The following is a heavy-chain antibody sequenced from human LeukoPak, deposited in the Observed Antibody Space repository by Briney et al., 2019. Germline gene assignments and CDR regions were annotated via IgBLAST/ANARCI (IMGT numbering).Heavy chain of an antibody. J-gene: IGHJ4*02. D-gene: IGHD3-22*01. CDR2: IYTSGST. Sequence: SETLSLTCTVSGGSISSYYWSWIRQPAGKGLEWIGRIYTSGSTNYNPSLKSRVTMSVDASKNQFSLKLSSVTAADTAVYYCARGGYYYDSSGYYYFDYWGQGTLVTVSS. CDR3: ARGGYYYDSSGYYYFDY. CDR1: GGSISSYY. V-gene: IGHV4-4*07.